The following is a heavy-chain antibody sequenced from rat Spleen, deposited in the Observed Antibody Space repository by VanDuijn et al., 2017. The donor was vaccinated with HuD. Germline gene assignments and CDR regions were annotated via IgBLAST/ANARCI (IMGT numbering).Heavy chain of an antibody. CDR3: ASRDY. Sequence: EVQLVETGGGLVQPGRSLKLSCAASGFTFSDYYMAWVRQAQTKGLEWVATISDEGSITYYRDSVKGRFTLSRDNAKNTLYLQMDSLRSEDTATYYCASRDYWGQGVMVTVSS. CDR2: ISDEGSIT. V-gene: IGHV5-29*01. CDR1: GFTFSDYY. J-gene: IGHJ2*01.